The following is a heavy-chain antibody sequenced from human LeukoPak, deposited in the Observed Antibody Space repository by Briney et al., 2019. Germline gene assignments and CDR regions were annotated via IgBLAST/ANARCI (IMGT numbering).Heavy chain of an antibody. Sequence: SETLSLTCSVSGSSMNLYSWNWIRQPPVKGLEWIGEINHSGGTNYNPSLKSRVTISVDTSKKQFSLKLSSVTAADTAVYYCARGVDYYGVWGQGTLVTVSS. J-gene: IGHJ4*02. CDR2: INHSGGT. CDR1: GSSMNLYS. CDR3: ARGVDYYGV. D-gene: IGHD3-10*01. V-gene: IGHV4-34*01.